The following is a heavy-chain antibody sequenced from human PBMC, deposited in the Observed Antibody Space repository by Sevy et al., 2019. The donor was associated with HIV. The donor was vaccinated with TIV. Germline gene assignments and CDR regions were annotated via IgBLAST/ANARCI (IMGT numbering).Heavy chain of an antibody. CDR2: INHSGST. J-gene: IGHJ4*02. CDR1: GGSFSGYY. V-gene: IGHV4-34*01. D-gene: IGHD3-22*01. Sequence: SETLSLTCAVYGGSFSGYYWSWIRQPPGKGLEWIGEINHSGSTNYNPSLKSRVTISVDTSKNQFSLKLSSVTAADTTVYYCARGVLLWIRYYYDSSGYYFFDYWGQGTLVTVSS. CDR3: ARGVLLWIRYYYDSSGYYFFDY.